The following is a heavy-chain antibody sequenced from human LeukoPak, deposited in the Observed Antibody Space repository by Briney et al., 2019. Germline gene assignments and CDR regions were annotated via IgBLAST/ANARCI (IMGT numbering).Heavy chain of an antibody. V-gene: IGHV3-74*01. Sequence: TGGSLRLSCAASGFTFSSYWMNWVRQAPGKGLVWVSRINSDGSSTSYADSVKGRFTISRDNAKNTLYLQMNSLRAEDTAVYYCARVSSQWLWPYGMDVWGQGTTVTVSS. CDR2: INSDGSST. CDR1: GFTFSSYW. J-gene: IGHJ6*02. CDR3: ARVSSQWLWPYGMDV. D-gene: IGHD6-19*01.